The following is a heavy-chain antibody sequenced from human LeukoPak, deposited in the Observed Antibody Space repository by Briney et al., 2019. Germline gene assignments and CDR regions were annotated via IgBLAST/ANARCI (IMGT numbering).Heavy chain of an antibody. CDR3: ASRTGYSSGFDY. Sequence: PSETLSLTCAVYGGSFSGYYWSWIRQPPGKGREWIGSIYYSGSTYYNPSLKSRVTISVDTSKNQFSLKLSSVNAADTAVYYCASRTGYSSGFDYWGQGTLVTVSS. J-gene: IGHJ4*02. V-gene: IGHV4-34*01. D-gene: IGHD3/OR15-3a*01. CDR2: IYYSGST. CDR1: GGSFSGYY.